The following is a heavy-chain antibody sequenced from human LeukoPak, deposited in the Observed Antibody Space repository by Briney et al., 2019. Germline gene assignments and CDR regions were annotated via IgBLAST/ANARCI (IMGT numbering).Heavy chain of an antibody. D-gene: IGHD3-10*01. J-gene: IGHJ6*02. CDR2: IYSGGST. CDR3: ARAGGYGPYYYGMDV. CDR1: GFTFSSYA. Sequence: GGSLRLSCAASGFTFSSYAMSWVRQAPGKGLEWVSVIYSGGSTYYADSVKGRFTISRDNSKNTLYLQMNSLRAEDTAVYYCARAGGYGPYYYGMDVWGQGTTVTVSS. V-gene: IGHV3-53*01.